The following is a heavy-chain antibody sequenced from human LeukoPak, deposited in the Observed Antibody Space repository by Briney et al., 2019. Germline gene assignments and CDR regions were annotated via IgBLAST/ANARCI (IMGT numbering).Heavy chain of an antibody. CDR3: ARGQWLPQDNNWFDP. V-gene: IGHV1-3*01. CDR2: VNVGNGNT. J-gene: IGHJ5*02. D-gene: IGHD6-19*01. CDR1: GYTFTTYS. Sequence: ASVKVSCKASGYTFTTYSMHWVRQAPGQRLEWMGWVNVGNGNTKYSQKFQGRVTMTRDTSTSTVYMELSSLRSEDTAAYYCARGQWLPQDNNWFDPWGQGTLVTVSS.